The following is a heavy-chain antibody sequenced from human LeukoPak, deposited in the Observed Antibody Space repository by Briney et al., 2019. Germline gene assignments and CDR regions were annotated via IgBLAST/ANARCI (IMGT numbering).Heavy chain of an antibody. CDR3: ARDPWNEGAFDI. CDR1: GFTFSGYA. CDR2: ISYDGSNK. D-gene: IGHD1-1*01. J-gene: IGHJ3*02. Sequence: GGSLRLSCAASGFTFSGYAMHWVRQAPGKGLEWVAVISYDGSNKYYADSVKGRFTISRDNSKSTLYLQMNSLRAEDTAVYYCARDPWNEGAFDIWGQGTMVTVSS. V-gene: IGHV3-30-3*01.